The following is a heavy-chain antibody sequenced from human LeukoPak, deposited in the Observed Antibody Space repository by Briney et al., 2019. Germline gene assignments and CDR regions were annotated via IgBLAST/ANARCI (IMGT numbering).Heavy chain of an antibody. Sequence: GGSLRLSCAASGFTFSSYTMHWIRQAPGKGLEWVSSISGSNSYIFYADSVKGRFTVSRDNAKDSLYLQMNSLRAEDTAVYYCARALTTLTYEGYWGQGTLATVSS. V-gene: IGHV3-21*01. CDR2: ISGSNSYI. D-gene: IGHD1-1*01. CDR1: GFTFSSYT. CDR3: ARALTTLTYEGY. J-gene: IGHJ4*02.